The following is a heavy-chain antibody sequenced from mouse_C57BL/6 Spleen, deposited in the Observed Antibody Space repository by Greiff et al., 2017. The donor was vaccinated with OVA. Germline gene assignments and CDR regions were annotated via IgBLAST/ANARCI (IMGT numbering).Heavy chain of an antibody. J-gene: IGHJ3*01. CDR3: ARGDGCGGAY. D-gene: IGHD1-1*01. CDR2: ISYDGSH. V-gene: IGHV3-6*01. CDR1: GYSITSGYY. Sequence: EVHLVESGPGLVKPSQSLSLTCSVTGYSITSGYYWNWIRQFPGNKLEWMGYISYDGSHNYNPSLKNRISLTRDTSKNQFFLKMNSVTTEDTATYYCARGDGCGGAYWGQGTLVTVSA.